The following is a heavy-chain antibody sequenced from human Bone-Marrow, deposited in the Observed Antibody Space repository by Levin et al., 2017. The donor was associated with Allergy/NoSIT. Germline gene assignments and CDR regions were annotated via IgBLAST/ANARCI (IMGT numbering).Heavy chain of an antibody. CDR3: ARGENYYGSTSYPTNFDY. D-gene: IGHD3-10*01. Sequence: PGGSLRLSCAASGFTFSAYSMNWVRQAPGKGLQWVSSISSGGDYIYYADSMKGRFTISRDNAKTSLYLQMSSLRADDSAVYYCARGENYYGSTSYPTNFDYWGQGTLVTVSS. V-gene: IGHV3-21*01. CDR2: ISSGGDYI. CDR1: GFTFSAYS. J-gene: IGHJ4*02.